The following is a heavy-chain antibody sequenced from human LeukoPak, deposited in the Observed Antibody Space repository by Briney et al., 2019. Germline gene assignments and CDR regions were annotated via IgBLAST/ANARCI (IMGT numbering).Heavy chain of an antibody. CDR2: INPNSGGA. CDR3: ARSRWLQLDAFDI. D-gene: IGHD5-24*01. Sequence: ASVKVSCKASGYTFTGYYMHWVRQAPGQGLEWMGWINPNSGGANYAQKFQGRVTMTRDTSISTAYMELSRLRSDDTAVYYCARSRWLQLDAFDIWGQGTMVTVSS. V-gene: IGHV1-2*02. J-gene: IGHJ3*02. CDR1: GYTFTGYY.